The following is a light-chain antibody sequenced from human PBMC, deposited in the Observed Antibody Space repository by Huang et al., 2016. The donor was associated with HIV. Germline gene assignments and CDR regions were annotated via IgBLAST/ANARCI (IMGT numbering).Light chain of an antibody. CDR2: GAS. Sequence: EIVLTQSPGTLSLSPGERATLSCRASQSVTTNDLAWDQLKPGQAPRLLIYGASNRATGIPDRFSGSGSGTDCTLTISRLEPEDFAVFYCQQYGTSPITFGQGTRLEIK. CDR3: QQYGTSPIT. CDR1: QSVTTND. J-gene: IGKJ5*01. V-gene: IGKV3-20*01.